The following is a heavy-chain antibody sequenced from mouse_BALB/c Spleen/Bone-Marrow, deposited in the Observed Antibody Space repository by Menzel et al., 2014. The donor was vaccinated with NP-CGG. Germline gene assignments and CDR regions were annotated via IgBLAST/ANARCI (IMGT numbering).Heavy chain of an antibody. CDR3: ALLGNYGYFDV. CDR2: INPDSSTI. Sequence: EVKLMEPGGGLVQPGGSLKLSCAASGFDFSRYWMSWVRQAPGKGLEWIGEINPDSSTINYTPSLKDKFIISRDNAKNTLYLQMGKVRSEDTALYYCALLGNYGYFDVWGAGTTVTVSS. J-gene: IGHJ1*01. CDR1: GFDFSRYW. V-gene: IGHV4-1*02. D-gene: IGHD2-1*01.